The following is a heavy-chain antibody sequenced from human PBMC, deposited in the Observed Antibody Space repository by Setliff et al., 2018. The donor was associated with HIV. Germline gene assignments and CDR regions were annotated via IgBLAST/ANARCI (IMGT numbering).Heavy chain of an antibody. V-gene: IGHV4-4*07. D-gene: IGHD3-22*01. Sequence: SETLSLTCSVSGASLQSYYWSWIRQPAGKGLQWIGRIYYVGWSKYNPSLKSRVTMSIDTSKKQFSLKLASVTAADTAVYYCARGGSYDTFDYWGQGTLVTVSS. CDR1: GASLQSYY. J-gene: IGHJ4*02. CDR3: ARGGSYDTFDY. CDR2: IYYVGWS.